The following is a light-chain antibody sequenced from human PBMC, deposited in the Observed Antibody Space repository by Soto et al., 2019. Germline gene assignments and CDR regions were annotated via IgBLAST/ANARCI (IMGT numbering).Light chain of an antibody. CDR2: AAS. J-gene: IGKJ4*01. CDR3: QKYNSVPLT. CDR1: QGISHY. Sequence: DIQMTQSPSSLSASVGDRVTITCRASQGISHYLAWYQQKPGTVPKLLIYAASTLHSGVPSRFSGSGSGTDFTLTISTLQPEDVATYYCQKYNSVPLTFGGGTKVEIK. V-gene: IGKV1-27*01.